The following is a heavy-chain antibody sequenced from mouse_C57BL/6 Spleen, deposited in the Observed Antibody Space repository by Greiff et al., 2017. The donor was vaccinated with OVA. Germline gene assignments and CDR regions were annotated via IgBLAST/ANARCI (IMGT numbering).Heavy chain of an antibody. V-gene: IGHV1-81*01. J-gene: IGHJ3*01. CDR3: ALYDYDGAWFAY. Sequence: VKLMESGAELARPGASVKLSCKASGCTFTSYGISWVKQRTGQGLEWIGEIYPRSGNTYYNEKFKGKATLTADKSSSTAYMELRSLTSEDSAVYFCALYDYDGAWFAYWGQGTLVTVSA. CDR1: GCTFTSYG. D-gene: IGHD2-4*01. CDR2: IYPRSGNT.